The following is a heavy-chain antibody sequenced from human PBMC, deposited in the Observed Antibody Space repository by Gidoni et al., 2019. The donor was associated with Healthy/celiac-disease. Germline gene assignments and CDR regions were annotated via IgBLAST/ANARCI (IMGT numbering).Heavy chain of an antibody. J-gene: IGHJ6*03. Sequence: QVQLQQWGAGLLKPSETLSLTCAVYGGSFSGYYWSWIRQPPGQGLEWIGEINHSGSTNYNPSLKSRVTISVDTSKNQFSLKLSSVTAADTAVYYCARSQGGSYYGSGKGVAGTPYYYYYYMDVWGKGTTVTVSS. V-gene: IGHV4-34*01. CDR1: GGSFSGYY. CDR3: ARSQGGSYYGSGKGVAGTPYYYYYYMDV. CDR2: INHSGST. D-gene: IGHD3-10*01.